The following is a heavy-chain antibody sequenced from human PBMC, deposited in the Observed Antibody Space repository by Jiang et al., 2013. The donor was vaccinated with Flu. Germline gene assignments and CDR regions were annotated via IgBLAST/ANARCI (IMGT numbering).Heavy chain of an antibody. CDR2: GSDSGGT. Sequence: LLKPSETLSLTCIVSGGSISNSYWSWIRQPPGKGLEWIAYGSDSGGTHYNPTLKGRVTMSLATSRNQFSLKLSPVTAADTAIYFCARLFYYGGNSPWFDPWGRGTLVTVSS. CDR1: GGSISNSY. V-gene: IGHV4-59*08. CDR3: ARLFYYGGNSPWFDP. D-gene: IGHD4-23*01. J-gene: IGHJ5*02.